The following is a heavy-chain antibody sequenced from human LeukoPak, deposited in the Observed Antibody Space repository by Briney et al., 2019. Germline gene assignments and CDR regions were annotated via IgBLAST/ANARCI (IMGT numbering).Heavy chain of an antibody. D-gene: IGHD3-16*01. CDR3: ARAVGPFDI. CDR1: GFPFSRYG. Sequence: PGGSLRLSCAASGFPFSRYGMHWVRQAPGKGLEWVAVIWYDGSIKYYADSVKGRFTISRDNSKNTLYLQMNSLRAEDTAVYYCARAVGPFDIWGQGTIVIVSS. V-gene: IGHV3-33*08. CDR2: IWYDGSIK. J-gene: IGHJ3*02.